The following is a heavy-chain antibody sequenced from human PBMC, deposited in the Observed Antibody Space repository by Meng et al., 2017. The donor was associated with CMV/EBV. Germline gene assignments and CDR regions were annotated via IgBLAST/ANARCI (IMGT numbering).Heavy chain of an antibody. CDR1: GFTFSSYG. J-gene: IGHJ5*02. Sequence: PGRALRRSCAASGFTFSSYGMPWVRQAPGKGLEWVAVIWYDGGNKYYADSVKGRFTISRDNSKNTLYLQMNSLRAEDTAVYYCAKTDLWGQGTLVTVSS. V-gene: IGHV3-33*06. CDR2: IWYDGGNK. CDR3: AKTDL.